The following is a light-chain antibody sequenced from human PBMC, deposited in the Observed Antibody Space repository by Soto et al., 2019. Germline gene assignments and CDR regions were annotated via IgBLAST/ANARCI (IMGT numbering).Light chain of an antibody. V-gene: IGLV2-23*01. CDR2: DGS. CDR1: SSYVGSYNL. J-gene: IGLJ1*01. Sequence: QSVLTQPASVSGSPGQSITISCTGTSSYVGSYNLVSWYLQHPGKAPKLMIYDGSKRPSGVSNRFSGSKSGNTASLTISGLQTEDEADYYCCSYAGDSSYVFGTGTKLTV. CDR3: CSYAGDSSYV.